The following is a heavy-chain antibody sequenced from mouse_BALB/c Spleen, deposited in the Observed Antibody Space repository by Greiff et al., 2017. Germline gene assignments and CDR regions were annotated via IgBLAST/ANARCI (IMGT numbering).Heavy chain of an antibody. CDR3: AREDFLYAMDY. V-gene: IGHV1-87*01. CDR2: IYPGDGDT. J-gene: IGHJ4*01. CDR1: GYTFTSYW. Sequence: SGAELARPGASVKLSCKASGYTFTSYWMQWVKQRPGQGLEWIGAIYPGDGDTRYTQKFKGKATLTADKSSSTAYMQLSSLASEDSAVYYCAREDFLYAMDYWGQGTSVTVSS.